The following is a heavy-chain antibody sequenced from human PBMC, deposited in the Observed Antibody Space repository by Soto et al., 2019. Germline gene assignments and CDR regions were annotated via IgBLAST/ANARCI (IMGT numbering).Heavy chain of an antibody. D-gene: IGHD6-19*01. Sequence: EVQLLDSGGGLVQPGGSLRLSCAASGFTFSSYAMSWVRQAPGKGLEWVSAMSGGGDTTFYAHSVKGRFTISRDNSRNTVYLQMNSLRAEDTAVYYCGGYITGHRYYCGMDVWGQGTAATVSS. V-gene: IGHV3-23*01. CDR2: MSGGGDTT. CDR3: GGYITGHRYYCGMDV. CDR1: GFTFSSYA. J-gene: IGHJ6*02.